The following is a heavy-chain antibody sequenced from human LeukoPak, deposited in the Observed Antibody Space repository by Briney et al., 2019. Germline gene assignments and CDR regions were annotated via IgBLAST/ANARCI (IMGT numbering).Heavy chain of an antibody. CDR2: IWYDGSNK. CDR1: GFTFDDYA. D-gene: IGHD3-16*01. CDR3: ARDLGAQYYFDY. Sequence: GGSLRLSCAASGFTFDDYAMHWVPQAPGKGLEWVAVIWYDGSNKYYADSVKGRFTISRDNSKNTLYLQMNSLRAEDTAVYYCARDLGAQYYFDYWGQGTLVTVSS. V-gene: IGHV3-33*08. J-gene: IGHJ4*02.